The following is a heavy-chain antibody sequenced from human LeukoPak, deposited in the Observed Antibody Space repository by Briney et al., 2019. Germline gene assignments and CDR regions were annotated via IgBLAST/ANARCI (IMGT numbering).Heavy chain of an antibody. CDR1: GFTFSDYS. V-gene: IGHV3-48*01. D-gene: IGHD6-19*01. CDR2: MSSSGSVI. CDR3: TREVSSGWKF. Sequence: PGGSLRLSCAASGFTFSDYSMNWVRQAPGKGREWVSYMSSSGSVIYYADSVKGRFTISRDNAKNSLYLQMNSLRADDRAVYYCTREVSSGWKFWGQGTQVTVSS. J-gene: IGHJ4*02.